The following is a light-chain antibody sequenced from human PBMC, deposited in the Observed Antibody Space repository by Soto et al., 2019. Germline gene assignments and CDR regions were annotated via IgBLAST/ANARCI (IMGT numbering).Light chain of an antibody. V-gene: IGLV2-8*01. CDR3: SSFAPSNTWV. CDR1: SSDVGAYNY. Sequence: QSALTQPPSASGSPGQSVTISCTGTSSDVGAYNYVSWYQQHAGKSPKLVIYEVTKRPSGVPDRFSGSKSANTASLTVSGLQAEDEAAYYCSSFAPSNTWVFGGGTKLTVL. CDR2: EVT. J-gene: IGLJ3*02.